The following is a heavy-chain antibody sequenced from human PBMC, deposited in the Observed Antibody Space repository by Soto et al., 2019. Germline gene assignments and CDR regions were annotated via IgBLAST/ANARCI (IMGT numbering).Heavy chain of an antibody. CDR1: GDTFRNYA. CDR2: IIPIFGTA. Sequence: SVKVSCKASGDTFRNYAISWVRQAPGRGLQWMGGIIPIFGTANYARQFQVRLTITADTSANTVYLELCSLRSEATAGYYCSTSKYDSIAYSYWYLGLWGRGTLVTVSS. D-gene: IGHD3-22*01. CDR3: STSKYDSIAYSYWYLGL. V-gene: IGHV1-69*06. J-gene: IGHJ2*01.